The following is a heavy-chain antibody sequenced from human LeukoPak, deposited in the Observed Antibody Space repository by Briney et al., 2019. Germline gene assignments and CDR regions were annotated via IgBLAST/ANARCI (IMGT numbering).Heavy chain of an antibody. CDR2: IMPILGTT. J-gene: IGHJ4*02. V-gene: IGHV1-69*13. CDR3: ARRIAAGGTPIGY. D-gene: IGHD6-13*01. CDR1: GGTFSNYA. Sequence: SVKVSCKASGGTFSNYAISWVRQAPGQGLEWMGGIMPILGTTNYAQKFQGRVTITASTNTAYMELSSLRSEDTAVYYCARRIAAGGTPIGYWGQGTLVTVSS.